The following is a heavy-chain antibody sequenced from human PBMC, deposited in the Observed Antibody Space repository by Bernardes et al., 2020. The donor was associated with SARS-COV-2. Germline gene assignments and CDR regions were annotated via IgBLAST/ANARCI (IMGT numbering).Heavy chain of an antibody. CDR1: GFSLSTSGVG. CDR3: AHRLSISAANASPDYFDS. V-gene: IGHV2-5*01. Sequence: SGPTLVKPTQTLTLTCTFSGFSLSTSGVGVGWIRQPPGKALEWLALIYWNDDKRYSPSLKSRLTITKDTSKNQVVLIMSDMDPVDTATYYCAHRLSISAANASPDYFDSWGPGTLVAVSS. J-gene: IGHJ4*02. D-gene: IGHD3-16*01. CDR2: IYWNDDK.